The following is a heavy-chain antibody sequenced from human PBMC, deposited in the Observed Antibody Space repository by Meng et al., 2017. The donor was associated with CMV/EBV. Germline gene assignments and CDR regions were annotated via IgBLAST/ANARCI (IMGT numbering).Heavy chain of an antibody. CDR3: AKDLDSSSWNYYYYGMDV. Sequence: GGSLRLSCAASGFTFSSYAMHWVRQAPGKGLEWVAVISYDGSNKYYADSVKGRFTISRDNSKNTLYLQMNSLRAEDTAVYYCAKDLDSSSWNYYYYGMDVWGQGTTVTVSS. V-gene: IGHV3-30-3*01. CDR1: GFTFSSYA. CDR2: ISYDGSNK. J-gene: IGHJ6*02. D-gene: IGHD6-13*01.